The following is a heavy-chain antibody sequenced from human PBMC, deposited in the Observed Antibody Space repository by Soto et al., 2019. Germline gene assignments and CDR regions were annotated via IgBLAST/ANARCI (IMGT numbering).Heavy chain of an antibody. Sequence: WASVKVSCKASGGTFSSYAISWVRQAPGQGLEWMGGIIPIFGTANYAQKFQGRVTITADESTSTAYMELSSLRSEDTAVYYCARDAPYYYDSSGIIRGYFDYWGQGTLVTVSS. J-gene: IGHJ4*02. D-gene: IGHD3-22*01. CDR1: GGTFSSYA. V-gene: IGHV1-69*13. CDR2: IIPIFGTA. CDR3: ARDAPYYYDSSGIIRGYFDY.